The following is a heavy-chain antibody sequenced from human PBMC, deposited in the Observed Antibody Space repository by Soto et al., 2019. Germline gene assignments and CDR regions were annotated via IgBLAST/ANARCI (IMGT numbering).Heavy chain of an antibody. CDR3: ARDRYYGVLEFDP. Sequence: EVQLVESGGGLVQPGGSLRLSCAASGFTFSSHWMHWVRQVPGKGLVWVSRINSIGSSITYADSVKGRFTISRDNAQNTLYLQMNSLRVEDTAVYYGARDRYYGVLEFDPWGQGTQVTVSS. J-gene: IGHJ5*02. CDR2: INSIGSSI. CDR1: GFTFSSHW. V-gene: IGHV3-74*03. D-gene: IGHD3-9*01.